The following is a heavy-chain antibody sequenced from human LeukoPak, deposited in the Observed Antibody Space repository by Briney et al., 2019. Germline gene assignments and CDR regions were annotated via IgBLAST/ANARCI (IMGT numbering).Heavy chain of an antibody. CDR1: GYTFTTNG. J-gene: IGHJ4*02. CDR2: ISAKNGNT. D-gene: IGHD3-16*01. CDR3: GGGGGGQWGYFGY. Sequence: ASVKVSCKASGYTFTTNGIIWVRQAPGQGLEWMGWISAKNGNTNYAQNLQGRVTMTSDTSTSTAYMELRSLRSDDTAVYCWGGGGGGQWGYFGYWGQGTLVTVSS. V-gene: IGHV1-18*04.